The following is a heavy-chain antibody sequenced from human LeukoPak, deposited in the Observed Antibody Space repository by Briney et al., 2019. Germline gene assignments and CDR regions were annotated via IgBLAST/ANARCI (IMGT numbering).Heavy chain of an antibody. CDR3: ARSYYYDSRLDH. CDR2: INPNSGGT. J-gene: IGHJ4*02. D-gene: IGHD3-22*01. V-gene: IGHV1-2*02. Sequence: ASVKVSCKASGYTFTGYYMHWVRQAPGQGLEWMGWINPNSGGTNYAQKFQGRVTMTRDMSISTAYMELSRLRSDDTAVYYCARSYYYDSRLDHWGQGTLVTVSS. CDR1: GYTFTGYY.